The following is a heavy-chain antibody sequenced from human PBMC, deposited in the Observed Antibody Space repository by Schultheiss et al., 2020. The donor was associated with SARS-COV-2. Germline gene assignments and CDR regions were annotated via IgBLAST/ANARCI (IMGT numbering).Heavy chain of an antibody. D-gene: IGHD2-15*01. Sequence: GGSLRLSCAASEFTFNYMHWIRQAPGKGLEWVSVIYSVGSIYYADSVQGRFTISRDNSKNTLYLQMNSLRPEDTALYYCASGLLAGPNHFDYWGQGTLVTVSS. J-gene: IGHJ4*02. CDR1: EFTFNY. CDR3: ASGLLAGPNHFDY. V-gene: IGHV3-66*02. CDR2: IYSVGSI.